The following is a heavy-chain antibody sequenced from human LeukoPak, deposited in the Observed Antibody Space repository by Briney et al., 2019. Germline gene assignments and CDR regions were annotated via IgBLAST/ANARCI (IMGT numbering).Heavy chain of an antibody. CDR3: ASSGHSSGWYVLDY. CDR1: GFTFRTYG. Sequence: GRSLRLSCAASGFTFRTYGMNWVRQAPGKGLEWVAIISYDGSNEDYADSVKGRFTISRDNSKNTLYLQMNSLRAEDTAVYYCASSGHSSGWYVLDYWGQGTLVTVSS. V-gene: IGHV3-30*03. D-gene: IGHD6-19*01. CDR2: ISYDGSNE. J-gene: IGHJ4*02.